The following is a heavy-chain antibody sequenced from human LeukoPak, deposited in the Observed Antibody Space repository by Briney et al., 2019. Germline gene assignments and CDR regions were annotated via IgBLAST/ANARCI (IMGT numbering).Heavy chain of an antibody. CDR3: ARRGYYDVLTGYFVAFDI. D-gene: IGHD3-9*01. V-gene: IGHV5-51*01. Sequence: GESLKISCKGSGYRFTSYWIGWVRQMPGKGLEWMGIIYPGDSDTRYSPSFQGQVTISADKSISTAYLQWSSLKASDTAMYYCARRGYYDVLTGYFVAFDIWGQGTMVTVSS. CDR2: IYPGDSDT. CDR1: GYRFTSYW. J-gene: IGHJ3*02.